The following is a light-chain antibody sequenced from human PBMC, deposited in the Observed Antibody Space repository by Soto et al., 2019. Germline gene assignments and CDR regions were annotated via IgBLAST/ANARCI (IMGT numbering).Light chain of an antibody. J-gene: IGLJ1*01. CDR2: GND. Sequence: QSVLTQPPSASGTPGQSVTISCSGSASNIGSNSVNWYQHLPGAAPKLLIFGNDQRPSGVPDRFSGSKSGTSASLAIAGLQAEDEDDYYCQSYASSLSGYVFGTRTKSPS. V-gene: IGLV1-44*01. CDR1: ASNIGSNS. CDR3: QSYASSLSGYV.